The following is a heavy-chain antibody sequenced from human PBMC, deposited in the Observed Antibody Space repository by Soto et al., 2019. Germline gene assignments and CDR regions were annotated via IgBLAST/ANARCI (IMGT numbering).Heavy chain of an antibody. CDR3: ATVLVGPTRRPDSNS. J-gene: IGHJ4*02. CDR1: CGSFSGYY. V-gene: IGHV4-34*01. Sequence: SETLSLTCAVYCGSFSGYYWSWIRQPPWKCLSWIASIYYDGRTYYNSSLKSRVTISRDTSKNHFSMRLTSMTPANTAVYYCATVLVGPTRRPDSNSWGPAYLVTVSS. D-gene: IGHD2-15*01. CDR2: IYYDGRT.